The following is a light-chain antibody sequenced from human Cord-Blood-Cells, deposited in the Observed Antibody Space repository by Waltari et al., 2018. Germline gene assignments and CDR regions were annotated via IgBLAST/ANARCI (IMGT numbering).Light chain of an antibody. CDR2: GAS. CDR1: QIVSSN. Sequence: ELVITQSPATLSVSPGDSATLSCRASQIVSSNLAWYQQKPGQAPRLLIYGASTRATGIPARFSGSRSGTEFTLTISSLQSEDFAVYYCQQYNNWPPGTFGQGTKVEIK. J-gene: IGKJ1*01. CDR3: QQYNNWPPGT. V-gene: IGKV3-15*01.